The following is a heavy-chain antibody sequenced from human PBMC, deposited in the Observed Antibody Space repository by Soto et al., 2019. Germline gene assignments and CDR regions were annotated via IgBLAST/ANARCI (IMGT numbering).Heavy chain of an antibody. CDR1: GGSISSYY. J-gene: IGHJ5*02. Sequence: SETLSLTCTVSGGSISSYYWSWIRQPPGKGLEWIGYIYYSGSTNYNPSLKSRVTISVDTSKNQFSLKLSSVTAADTAVYYCARSLVTARWFAPWGQGTLVTVSS. CDR2: IYYSGST. CDR3: ARSLVTARWFAP. D-gene: IGHD2-21*02. V-gene: IGHV4-59*01.